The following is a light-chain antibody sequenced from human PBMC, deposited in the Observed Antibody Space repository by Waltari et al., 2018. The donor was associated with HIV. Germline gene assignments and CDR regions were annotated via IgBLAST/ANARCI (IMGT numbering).Light chain of an antibody. J-gene: IGKJ4*01. Sequence: IVLTHSPAALSLSPGETATLSGRARQSVRANFMAWYQCKPGQAPRLLIHGASDRAAGIPDRFSGGGSGTDFTLTISRLEPEDFAIYYCQQYGSSITFGGGTKVEIK. CDR3: QQYGSSIT. CDR2: GAS. V-gene: IGKV3-20*01. CDR1: QSVRANF.